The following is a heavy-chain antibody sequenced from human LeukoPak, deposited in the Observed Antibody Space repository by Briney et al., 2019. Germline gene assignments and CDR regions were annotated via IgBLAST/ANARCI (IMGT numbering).Heavy chain of an antibody. CDR1: GFTFSSYG. CDR3: AQGGYYDSSVPAEYFQH. CDR2: IRYDGSNK. D-gene: IGHD3-22*01. Sequence: GGSLSLTRAASGFTFSSYGRHWVRQPPGKGLEWVAFIRYDGSNKYYADSVKGRFTISRDNSKNALYLQMNSLRAEDTAVYYCAQGGYYDSSVPAEYFQHWGQGTLVTVSP. V-gene: IGHV3-30*02. J-gene: IGHJ1*01.